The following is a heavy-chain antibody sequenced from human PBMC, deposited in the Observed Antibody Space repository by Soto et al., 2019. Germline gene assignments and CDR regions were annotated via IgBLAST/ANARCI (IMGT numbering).Heavy chain of an antibody. Sequence: GASVKVSCKASGYTFTSYGITWLRQAPGQGLEWMGGITPYNGNTNYAQKLQGRVTMTTDTSTSTAYMELRSLKSDATAVYYCARCSGYDCYRNWFDSWGHGTLVTVSS. CDR2: ITPYNGNT. J-gene: IGHJ5*01. D-gene: IGHD5-12*01. CDR1: GYTFTSYG. CDR3: ARCSGYDCYRNWFDS. V-gene: IGHV1-18*01.